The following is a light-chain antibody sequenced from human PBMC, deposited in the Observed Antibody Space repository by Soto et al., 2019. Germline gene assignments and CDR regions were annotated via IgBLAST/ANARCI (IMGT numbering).Light chain of an antibody. Sequence: IQLTQSPSSLSASVGDRVTITCRASQGIGTSLAWYQQKAGKAANLLIYAASTLQSGVPSRFSGSGSGAEFTLTIFSLQPEDFATYYCQHLSSYPFTFGQGTRLEIK. J-gene: IGKJ5*01. V-gene: IGKV1-9*01. CDR2: AAS. CDR3: QHLSSYPFT. CDR1: QGIGTS.